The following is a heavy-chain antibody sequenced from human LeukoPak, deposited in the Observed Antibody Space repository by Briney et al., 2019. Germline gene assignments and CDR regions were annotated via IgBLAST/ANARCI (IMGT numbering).Heavy chain of an antibody. CDR1: GYTFTSYG. J-gene: IGHJ6*03. CDR3: ARGTVTTGGYYYYYMDV. CDR2: ISAYNGNT. D-gene: IGHD4-17*01. V-gene: IGHV1-18*01. Sequence: GASVKVSCKASGYTFTSYGISWVRQAPGQGLEWMGWISAYNGNTNYAQKHQGRVTMTTDTSTSTAYMELRSLRSDDTAVYYCARGTVTTGGYYYYYMDVWGKGTTVTVSS.